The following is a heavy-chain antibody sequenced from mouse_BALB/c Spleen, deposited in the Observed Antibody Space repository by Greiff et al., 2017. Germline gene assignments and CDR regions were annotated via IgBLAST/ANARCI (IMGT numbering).Heavy chain of an antibody. D-gene: IGHD1-2*01. CDR2: INPSSGYT. V-gene: IGHV1-4*02. Sequence: QVQLKQSAAELARPGASVKMSCKASGYTFTSYTMHWVKQRPGQGLEWIGYINPSSGYTEYNQKFKDKTTLTADKSSSTAYMQLSSLTSEDSAVYYCARRATTATPDYWGQGTTLTVSS. J-gene: IGHJ2*01. CDR1: GYTFTSYT. CDR3: ARRATTATPDY.